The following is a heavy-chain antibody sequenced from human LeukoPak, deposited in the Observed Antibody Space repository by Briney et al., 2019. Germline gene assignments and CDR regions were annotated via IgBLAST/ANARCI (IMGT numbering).Heavy chain of an antibody. CDR2: ISYDGSNK. CDR1: GFTISSYA. D-gene: IGHD3/OR15-3a*01. J-gene: IGHJ4*02. Sequence: GRSLRLSCAASGFTISSYAMHWVRQAPGKGLEWVAVISYDGSNKYYADSVKGRFTISRENSKNTLYLQMNSLRAEDTAVYYCARGSGTWTGPDYWCERTLLAVAS. CDR3: ARGSGTWTGPDY. V-gene: IGHV3-30*04.